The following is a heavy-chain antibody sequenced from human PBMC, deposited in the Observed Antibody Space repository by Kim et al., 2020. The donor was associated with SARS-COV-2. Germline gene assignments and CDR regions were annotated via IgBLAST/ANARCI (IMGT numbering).Heavy chain of an antibody. CDR1: GGSFSGYY. Sequence: SETLSLTCTVYGGSFSGYYWSWIRQPPGKGLEWIGEINHSGSTNYNPSLKSRVTISVDTSKNQFSLKLSSVTAADTAVYYCARAHSSSWYGVSIWFDPWGQGTLVTVSS. D-gene: IGHD6-13*01. J-gene: IGHJ5*02. V-gene: IGHV4-34*01. CDR3: ARAHSSSWYGVSIWFDP. CDR2: INHSGST.